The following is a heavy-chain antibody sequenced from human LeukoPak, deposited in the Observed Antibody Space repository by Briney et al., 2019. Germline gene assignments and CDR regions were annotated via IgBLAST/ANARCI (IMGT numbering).Heavy chain of an antibody. Sequence: GGSLRLSCAASGFTVSSNYMSWVRQAPGKGLEWVSVIYSGGSTYYADSVKSRFTISRDNSKNTLYLQMNSLRAEDTAVYYCAREGPRYDSSGYYPYYFDYWGQGTLVTVSS. V-gene: IGHV3-66*02. CDR2: IYSGGST. J-gene: IGHJ4*02. D-gene: IGHD3-22*01. CDR1: GFTVSSNY. CDR3: AREGPRYDSSGYYPYYFDY.